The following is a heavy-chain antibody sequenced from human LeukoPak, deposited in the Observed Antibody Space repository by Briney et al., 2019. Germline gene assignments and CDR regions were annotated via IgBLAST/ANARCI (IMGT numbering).Heavy chain of an antibody. J-gene: IGHJ6*03. CDR1: GYSFTSYW. Sequence: GESLKISCKGSGYSFTSYWIGWVRQMPGKGLEWMGIIYPGDSDTRYSPSFQGQVTISADKSISTAYLQWSSLKASDTAMYYCARLNYDILTGYAIDYYYMDVWGKGTMVTISS. CDR3: ARLNYDILTGYAIDYYYMDV. CDR2: IYPGDSDT. D-gene: IGHD3-9*01. V-gene: IGHV5-51*01.